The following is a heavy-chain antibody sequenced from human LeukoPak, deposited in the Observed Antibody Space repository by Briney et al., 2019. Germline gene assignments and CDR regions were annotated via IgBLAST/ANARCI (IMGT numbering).Heavy chain of an antibody. CDR2: IIPVLGVS. D-gene: IGHD4-17*01. J-gene: IGHJ4*02. V-gene: IGHV1-69*04. CDR1: GGSFSSYV. Sequence: SVKVSCKASGGSFSSYVITWVRQAPGQGLEWMGRIIPVLGVSNFAQKFEGRVTITADKSTNTAHMELRRLESGDTAVYYCARSGGHDYGDYFPLYWGQGTLVTVSS. CDR3: ARSGGHDYGDYFPLY.